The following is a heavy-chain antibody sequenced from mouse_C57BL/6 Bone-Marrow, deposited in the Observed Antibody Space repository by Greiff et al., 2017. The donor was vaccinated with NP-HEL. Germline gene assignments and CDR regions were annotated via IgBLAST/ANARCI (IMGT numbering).Heavy chain of an antibody. CDR2: IHPNSGST. J-gene: IGHJ1*03. V-gene: IGHV1-64*01. CDR1: GYTFTSYW. CDR3: ARTVVAPFDV. Sequence: QVQLKQPGAELVKPGASVKLSCKASGYTFTSYWMHWVKQRPGQGLEWIGMIHPNSGSTNYNEKFKSKATLTVDKSSSTAYMQLSSLTSEDSAVYYCARTVVAPFDVWGTGTTVTVSS. D-gene: IGHD1-1*01.